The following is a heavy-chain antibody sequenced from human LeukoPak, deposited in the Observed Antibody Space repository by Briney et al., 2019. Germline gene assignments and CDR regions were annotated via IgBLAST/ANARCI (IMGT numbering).Heavy chain of an antibody. Sequence: PGGSLRLSCAASGLTFSRYSMNWVRQAPGKGLEWVSSISSRSRYIYYADSVKGRFTISRDNAKNSLYLQMNSLRAEDTAVYYCARDGEDIVVVPADNYYYYYYMDVWGKGTTVTVSS. V-gene: IGHV3-21*01. CDR3: ARDGEDIVVVPADNYYYYYYMDV. J-gene: IGHJ6*03. D-gene: IGHD2-2*01. CDR1: GLTFSRYS. CDR2: ISSRSRYI.